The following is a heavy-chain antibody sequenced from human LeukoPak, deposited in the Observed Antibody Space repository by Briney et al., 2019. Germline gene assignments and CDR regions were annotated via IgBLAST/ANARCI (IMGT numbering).Heavy chain of an antibody. CDR3: AKDVSYGGNSAPFDY. CDR1: GFTFSSYE. J-gene: IGHJ4*02. D-gene: IGHD4-23*01. V-gene: IGHV3-48*03. CDR2: ISSSGSTI. Sequence: SGGSLRLSCAASGFTFSSYEMNWVRQAPGKGLEWVSYISSSGSTIYYADSVKGRFTISRDNAKNSLYLQMNSLRAKDMALYYCAKDVSYGGNSAPFDYWGQGTLVTVSS.